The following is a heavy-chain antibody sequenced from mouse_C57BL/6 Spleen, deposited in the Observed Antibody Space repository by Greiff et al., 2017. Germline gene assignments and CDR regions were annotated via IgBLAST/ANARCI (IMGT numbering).Heavy chain of an antibody. V-gene: IGHV5-16*01. Sequence: EVQLVESEGGLVQPGSSMKLSCTASGFTFSDYYMAWVRQVPEKGLEWVANINYDGSSTYYLDSLKSRFIISRDNAKNILYLQMSSLKSEDTATYYCARKIYDGYTYWYCDVWGTGTTVTVSS. CDR3: ARKIYDGYTYWYCDV. J-gene: IGHJ1*03. CDR2: INYDGSST. D-gene: IGHD2-3*01. CDR1: GFTFSDYY.